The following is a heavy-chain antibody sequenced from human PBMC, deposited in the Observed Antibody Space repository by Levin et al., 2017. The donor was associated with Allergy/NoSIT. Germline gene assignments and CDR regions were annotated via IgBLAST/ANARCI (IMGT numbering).Heavy chain of an antibody. D-gene: IGHD2/OR15-2a*01. CDR2: IYWNDDK. Sequence: GSGPTLVKPTQTLTLTCTFSGFSLTTNEVAVGWIRQPPGKGLEWLALIYWNDDKRYSPSLNSRLTITKDTSKNQVVLTMTNMDPVDTATYYCAQSRSPLEDCSATTCLNWFDPWGQGALVTVSS. J-gene: IGHJ5*02. CDR1: GFSLTTNEVA. V-gene: IGHV2-5*01. CDR3: AQSRSPLEDCSATTCLNWFDP.